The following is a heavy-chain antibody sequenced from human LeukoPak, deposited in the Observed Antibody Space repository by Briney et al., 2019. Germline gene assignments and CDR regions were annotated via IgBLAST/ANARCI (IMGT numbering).Heavy chain of an antibody. CDR3: TRDSSWYDWFYDY. CDR1: GGSINSGSYY. V-gene: IGHV4-61*02. D-gene: IGHD5-12*01. J-gene: IGHJ4*02. Sequence: SETLSLTCTVSGGSINSGSYYWSWIRQPAGKGLEWIGRISTSRSTNYNPSLKSRVTMSVETSKNQFSLKLSSVTAADTAVYYCTRDSSWYDWFYDYWGQGTLVTVSS. CDR2: ISTSRST.